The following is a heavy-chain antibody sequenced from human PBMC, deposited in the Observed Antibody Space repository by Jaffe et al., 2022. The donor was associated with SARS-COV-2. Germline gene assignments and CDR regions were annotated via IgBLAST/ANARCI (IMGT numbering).Heavy chain of an antibody. CDR3: ARAFVDTAMDIDY. Sequence: QVQLVESGGGVVQPGRSLRLSCAASGFTFSSYAMHWVRQAPGKGLEWVAVISYDGSNKYYADSVKGRFTISRDNSKNTLYLQMNSLRAEDTAVYYCARAFVDTAMDIDYWGQGTLVTVSS. CDR2: ISYDGSNK. V-gene: IGHV3-30-3*01. J-gene: IGHJ4*02. D-gene: IGHD5-18*01. CDR1: GFTFSSYA.